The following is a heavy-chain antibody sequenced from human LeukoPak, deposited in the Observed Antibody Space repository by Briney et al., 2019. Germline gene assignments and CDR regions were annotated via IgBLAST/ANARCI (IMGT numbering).Heavy chain of an antibody. D-gene: IGHD1-1*01. Sequence: GGSLRLSCAASGFIFSSYRMSWVRQAPGKGLEWVANIKEDGSEKYYVDSVKGRFTISRDNAKNSLYLQMNSLKTEDTAVYYCSREWGNGNDLRPDYWGQGTLVTVSS. CDR2: IKEDGSEK. CDR3: SREWGNGNDLRPDY. J-gene: IGHJ4*02. V-gene: IGHV3-7*03. CDR1: GFIFSSYR.